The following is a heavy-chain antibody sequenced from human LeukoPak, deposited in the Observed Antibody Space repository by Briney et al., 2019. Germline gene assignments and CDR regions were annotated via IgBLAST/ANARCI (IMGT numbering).Heavy chain of an antibody. J-gene: IGHJ3*02. V-gene: IGHV3-23*01. Sequence: GKSLTLSCAASGFTFSRYSMSWVRQTPGKGLEWVSGIVNSGAATYYANSVKGRFTISRDNSKNTLYLQMNSLRAEDTAVYYCAKGPKRYNILTGYFVIETAFDIWGQGTMVTVSS. D-gene: IGHD3-9*01. CDR3: AKGPKRYNILTGYFVIETAFDI. CDR2: IVNSGAAT. CDR1: GFTFSRYS.